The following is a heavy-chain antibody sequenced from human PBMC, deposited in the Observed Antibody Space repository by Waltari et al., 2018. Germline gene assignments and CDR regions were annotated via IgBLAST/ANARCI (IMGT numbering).Heavy chain of an antibody. D-gene: IGHD7-27*01. J-gene: IGHJ4*02. CDR1: GYTFTVNY. CDR3: ARDRWGESHGYGY. Sequence: QVQLVQSGVEVKKPGASVRVSCKASGYTFTVNYLHWIRQAPGQGPEWRGWINPNDGATHDAQKFHGRVTMTRDTSINTAYLEVTSDDTAVYFCARDRWGESHGYGYWGRGTLVTVSS. V-gene: IGHV1-2*02. CDR2: INPNDGAT.